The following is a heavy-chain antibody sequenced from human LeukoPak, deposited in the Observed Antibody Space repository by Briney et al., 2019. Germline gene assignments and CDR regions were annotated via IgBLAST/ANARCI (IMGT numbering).Heavy chain of an antibody. CDR2: MSSGDAHT. D-gene: IGHD1-14*01. J-gene: IGHJ4*02. Sequence: GGSLRLFCAASGFTFSTYGMSWVRQTLGKGLEWVSAMSSGDAHTYSADSVKGRFTISRDNSKNTLYLQMNSLRAEDTAVYYCARFTGGNFDSWGQGTLVTVSS. V-gene: IGHV3-23*01. CDR1: GFTFSTYG. CDR3: ARFTGGNFDS.